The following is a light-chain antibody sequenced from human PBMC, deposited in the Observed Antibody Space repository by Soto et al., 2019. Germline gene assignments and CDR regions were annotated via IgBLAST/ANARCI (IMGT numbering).Light chain of an antibody. CDR1: SSNIGSNY. J-gene: IGLJ1*01. CDR3: AAWDDSLSGQV. Sequence: QSMLTQSPSASGTPGQRVTISCSGSSSNIGSNYVYWYQQLPGTAPKLLIYRNNQRPSGVPDRFSGSKSGTSASLAISGLRSEDEADYYCAAWDDSLSGQVFGTGTKVTVL. CDR2: RNN. V-gene: IGLV1-47*01.